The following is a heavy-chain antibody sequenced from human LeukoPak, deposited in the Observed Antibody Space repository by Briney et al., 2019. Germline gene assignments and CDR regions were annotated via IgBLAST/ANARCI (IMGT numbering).Heavy chain of an antibody. CDR3: ARDGVLYDYVWGTDY. CDR2: IIPIFGTA. J-gene: IGHJ4*02. D-gene: IGHD3-16*01. V-gene: IGHV1-69*05. CDR1: GGTFSSYA. Sequence: GASVKVSCKASGGTFSSYAISWVRQAPGQGLEWMGGIIPIFGTANYAQKLQGRVTMTTDTSTSAAYMELRSLRSDDTAVYYCARDGVLYDYVWGTDYWGQGTLVTVSS.